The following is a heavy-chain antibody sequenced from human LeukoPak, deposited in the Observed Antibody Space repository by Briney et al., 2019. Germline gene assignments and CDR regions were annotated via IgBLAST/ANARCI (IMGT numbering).Heavy chain of an antibody. CDR3: ARGYGSGSVYCYYGMDV. V-gene: IGHV3-11*01. J-gene: IGHJ6*02. CDR2: ISSSGSTI. Sequence: VGSLRLSHAASGFTFSDYYMSWIRQAPGKGLEWVSYISSSGSTIYYADSVKGRFTISRDNAKNSLYLQMNSLRAEDTAVYYCARGYGSGSVYCYYGMDVWGQGTTVTVSS. D-gene: IGHD3-10*01. CDR1: GFTFSDYY.